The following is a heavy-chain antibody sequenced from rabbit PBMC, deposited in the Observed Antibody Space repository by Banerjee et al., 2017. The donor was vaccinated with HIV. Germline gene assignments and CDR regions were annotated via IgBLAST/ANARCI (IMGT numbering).Heavy chain of an antibody. D-gene: IGHD4-1*01. CDR2: IYAGSSGST. V-gene: IGHV1S45*01. Sequence: QEQLEESGGDLVKPEGSLTLTCTASGFSFSSSYWICWVRQAPGKGLEWIACIYAGSSGSTYYASWATGRFTISKTSSTTVTLQMTSLTAADTATYFCARDRGYSSGGFRLWGQGTLVTVS. CDR1: GFSFSSSYW. CDR3: ARDRGYSSGGFRL. J-gene: IGHJ3*01.